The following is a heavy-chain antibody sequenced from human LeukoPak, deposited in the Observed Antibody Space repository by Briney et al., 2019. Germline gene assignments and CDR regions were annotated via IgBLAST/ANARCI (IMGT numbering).Heavy chain of an antibody. J-gene: IGHJ4*02. CDR1: GYSFTSYW. D-gene: IGHD5-12*01. Sequence: GESLKISCKASGYSFTSYWIGWVRQMPGKGLEWMGIIYPGDSDTRYSPSFQGQVTISADKSISTAYLQWSSLKASDTAMYYCARSPVDIGGGFDYWGQGTLVTVSS. CDR2: IYPGDSDT. CDR3: ARSPVDIGGGFDY. V-gene: IGHV5-51*01.